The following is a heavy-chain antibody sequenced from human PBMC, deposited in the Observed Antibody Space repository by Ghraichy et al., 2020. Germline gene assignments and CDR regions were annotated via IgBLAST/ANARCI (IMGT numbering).Heavy chain of an antibody. D-gene: IGHD2-2*01. CDR1: GGTFSSYA. J-gene: IGHJ6*02. CDR3: ASPLGYCSSTSCRFGLDYYYYGMDV. V-gene: IGHV1-69*13. CDR2: IIPIFGTA. Sequence: SVKVSCRTSGGTFSSYAISWLRQAPGQGLEWMGGIIPIFGTANYAEDFQGRVTITADESTSTAYMELRSLRSEDTAVYYCASPLGYCSSTSCRFGLDYYYYGMDVWGLGTSVTVSS.